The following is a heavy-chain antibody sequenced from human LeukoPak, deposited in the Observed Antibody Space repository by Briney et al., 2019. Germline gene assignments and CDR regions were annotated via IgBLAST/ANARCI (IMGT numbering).Heavy chain of an antibody. D-gene: IGHD6-6*01. V-gene: IGHV3-7*03. CDR1: EFTFSDHQ. Sequence: GGPLRLSCAVSEFTFSDHQMDWVRQAPGKGLGGVASINSDGSEGYYADVVKGRFTISRDNAKNSLYLQINSLRAEDTAVYYCARSSYSSSSSVWGQGTMVTVSS. CDR2: INSDGSEG. CDR3: ARSSYSSSSSV. J-gene: IGHJ3*01.